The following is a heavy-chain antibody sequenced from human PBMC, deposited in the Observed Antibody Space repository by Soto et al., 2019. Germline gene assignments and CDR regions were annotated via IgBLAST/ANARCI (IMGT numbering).Heavy chain of an antibody. Sequence: EMQLVESGGGLVKLGGSLRLSCAASGFTFSSYSMTWVRQAPGKGLEWVSSISSSTSYIYYADSVKGRFTISRDNAKNSLYLQMNSLRAEDTAVYYCAKDSKAYCGGDCYSDKWGQGTLVTVSS. CDR3: AKDSKAYCGGDCYSDK. CDR2: ISSSTSYI. J-gene: IGHJ4*02. V-gene: IGHV3-21*06. CDR1: GFTFSSYS. D-gene: IGHD2-21*02.